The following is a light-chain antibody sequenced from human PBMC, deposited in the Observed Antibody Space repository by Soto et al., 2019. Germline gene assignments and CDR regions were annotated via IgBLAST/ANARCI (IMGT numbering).Light chain of an antibody. CDR1: QSLLHSNGYNY. J-gene: IGKJ1*01. CDR2: LGS. V-gene: IGKV2-28*01. Sequence: DIVMTQSPLSLPVTPGEPASISCRDSQSLLHSNGYNYLDWYLQKPGQSPQLLIYLGSNRASGVPDRFSGSGSGTEFTLTSSSPQPDDFATYYCQHYNSYSEAFGQGTKVDTK. CDR3: QHYNSYSEA.